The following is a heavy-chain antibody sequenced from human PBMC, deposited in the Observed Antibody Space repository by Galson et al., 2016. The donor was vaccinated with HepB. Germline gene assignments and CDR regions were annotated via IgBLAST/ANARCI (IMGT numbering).Heavy chain of an antibody. V-gene: IGHV1-2*06. Sequence: SVKVSCKASGFTFSDYIIHWVRQAPGQGLEWMGRIIPSSVDTQYAQKFQGRVTMTRDTSTSTAYMELTSLRSDDTAVYYCARSATRGCNVDLDYWGQGTLVTVSS. J-gene: IGHJ4*02. D-gene: IGHD4/OR15-4a*01. CDR2: IIPSSVDT. CDR3: ARSATRGCNVDLDY. CDR1: GFTFSDYI.